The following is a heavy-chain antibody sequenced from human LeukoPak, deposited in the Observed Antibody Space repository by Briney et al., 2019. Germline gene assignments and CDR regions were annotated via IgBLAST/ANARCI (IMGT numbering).Heavy chain of an antibody. CDR2: ISSSSSNI. CDR3: ASGDGIAAAGTGFDY. D-gene: IGHD6-13*01. Sequence: GGSLRLSCAASGFTFSSYSMNWVRQAPGKGLEWVSSISSSSSNIYYADSVKGRFTISRDNAKNSLYLQMNSLRAEDTAVYYCASGDGIAAAGTGFDYWGQGTLVTVSS. J-gene: IGHJ4*02. CDR1: GFTFSSYS. V-gene: IGHV3-21*01.